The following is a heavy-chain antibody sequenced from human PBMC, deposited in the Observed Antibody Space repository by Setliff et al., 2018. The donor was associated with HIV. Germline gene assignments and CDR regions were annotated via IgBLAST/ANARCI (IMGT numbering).Heavy chain of an antibody. Sequence: SETLSLTCTVSGGFISSSSYYWGWIRQPPGKGLEWIGSIFNDGSTYYNPSLKSRITIPMDTSTNQFSLKLSSVTAADTAVYFCSRHFPSISLFFGDPGPFDRWGQGALVTVSS. CDR3: SRHFPSISLFFGDPGPFDR. D-gene: IGHD3-10*01. CDR1: GGFISSSSYY. CDR2: IFNDGST. V-gene: IGHV4-39*01. J-gene: IGHJ4*02.